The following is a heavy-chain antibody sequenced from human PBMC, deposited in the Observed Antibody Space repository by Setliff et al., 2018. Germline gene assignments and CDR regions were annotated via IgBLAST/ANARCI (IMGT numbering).Heavy chain of an antibody. CDR3: ARVTMGGDFDA. CDR1: GGSISSYY. Sequence: PSETLSLTCIVSGGSISSYYWTWIRQPPGKGLEWIGYIYYSGSTNYNPPLESRVTISVDTSKNQFSLRMTSVTAADTAVYYCARVTMGGDFDAWGQGTLVTVSS. V-gene: IGHV4-59*01. J-gene: IGHJ4*02. D-gene: IGHD3-16*01. CDR2: IYYSGST.